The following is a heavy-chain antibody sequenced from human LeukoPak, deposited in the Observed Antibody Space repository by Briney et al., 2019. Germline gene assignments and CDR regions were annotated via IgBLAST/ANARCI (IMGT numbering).Heavy chain of an antibody. D-gene: IGHD6-19*01. V-gene: IGHV4-39*01. CDR3: ATPIAVAGTEGDY. CDR1: GDSISTDSYY. Sequence: SETLSLTCTVSGDSISTDSYYWGWIRQPPGKELEWLASVYYTGSTHYNPSLKSRVTISVDTSKNQFSLKLSSVTAADTAVYYCATPIAVAGTEGDYWGQGTLVTVSS. J-gene: IGHJ4*02. CDR2: VYYTGST.